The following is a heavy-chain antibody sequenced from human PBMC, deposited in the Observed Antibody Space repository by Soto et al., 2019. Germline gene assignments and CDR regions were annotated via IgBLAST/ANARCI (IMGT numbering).Heavy chain of an antibody. Sequence: SETLSLTCTVSGGSTSTSSYYWAWIRQPPGKGLEWIGSVYYSGTTYYNPSLKSRVTISADTSNNQFSLKLNYVTASDTAVYYCAGQTFTIAAASYGRSNWFDPWGPGTLVTVSS. CDR3: AGQTFTIAAASYGRSNWFDP. CDR2: VYYSGTT. D-gene: IGHD6-25*01. J-gene: IGHJ5*02. V-gene: IGHV4-39*01. CDR1: GGSTSTSSYY.